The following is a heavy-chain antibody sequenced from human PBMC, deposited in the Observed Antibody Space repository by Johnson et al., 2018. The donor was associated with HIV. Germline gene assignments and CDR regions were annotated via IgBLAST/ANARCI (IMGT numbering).Heavy chain of an antibody. Sequence: VQLVESGGGLVQPGGSLRLSCAASGFTFSSYWMSWVRQAPGKGLEWVANIKQDGSEKYYVDSVQGRFTISRDNAKNSLYLQLNSLRAEDTAVYYCARVEPIRRAIDAFDIWGQGTMDTVSS. V-gene: IGHV3-7*02. J-gene: IGHJ3*02. CDR1: GFTFSSYW. CDR2: IKQDGSEK. CDR3: ARVEPIRRAIDAFDI. D-gene: IGHD1-14*01.